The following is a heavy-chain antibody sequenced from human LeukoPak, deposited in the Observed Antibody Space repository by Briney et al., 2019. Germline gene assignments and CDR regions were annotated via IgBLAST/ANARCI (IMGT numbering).Heavy chain of an antibody. V-gene: IGHV3-21*01. CDR2: ISSSSSYI. CDR1: GFTFSSYS. D-gene: IGHD5-18*01. J-gene: IGHJ6*02. CDR3: ARDRPVDTAMAYYYYGMDV. Sequence: GGSLRLSCAASGFTFSSYSMNWVRQAPGKGLEWVSSISSSSSYIYYADSVKGRFTISRDNAKNSLYLQMSSLRAEDTAVYYCARDRPVDTAMAYYYYGMDVWGQGTTVAVSS.